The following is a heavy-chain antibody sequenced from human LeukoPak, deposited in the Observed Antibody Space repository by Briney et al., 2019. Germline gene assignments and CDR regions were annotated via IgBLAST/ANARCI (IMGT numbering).Heavy chain of an antibody. V-gene: IGHV4-38-2*02. CDR2: IYHSGST. Sequence: SETLSLTCSVSDYSISGGFYWGWIRQSPGKGLEWIGCIYHSGSTYYSPSFKSRVTMSVDTSKNQFSPNLSSVTAADAAVYYCTRGEDRSGFRTDCWGQGTLVTVSS. CDR3: TRGEDRSGFRTDC. J-gene: IGHJ4*02. CDR1: DYSISGGFY. D-gene: IGHD3-22*01.